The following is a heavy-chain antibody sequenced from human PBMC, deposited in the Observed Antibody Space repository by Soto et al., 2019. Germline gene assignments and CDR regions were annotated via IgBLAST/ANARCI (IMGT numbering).Heavy chain of an antibody. D-gene: IGHD3-10*01. Sequence: PGGSLRLSCAASGFTFGNAWMNWVRQAPGKGLEWVGRIKSKTDGGATDYAAPVKGRFTISRDDSKNTLYLQMNSLKTEDTAVYYCTTATTYGSGSSYYYYGMDVWGQGTTVTVSS. J-gene: IGHJ6*02. V-gene: IGHV3-15*07. CDR1: GFTFGNAW. CDR2: IKSKTDGGAT. CDR3: TTATTYGSGSSYYYYGMDV.